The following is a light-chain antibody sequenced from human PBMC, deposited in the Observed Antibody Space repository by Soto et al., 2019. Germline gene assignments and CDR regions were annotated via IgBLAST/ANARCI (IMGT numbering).Light chain of an antibody. CDR2: EVS. CDR1: SSDVGDNY. CDR3: SAYAGSNTFV. V-gene: IGLV2-8*01. Sequence: QSALTQPPSASGSPGQSVTISCTGTSSDVGDNYVSWYQQHLSKAPKLIIYEVSQRPSGVPDRFSGSKSGNTASLTVSGLQTEDEADYYCSAYAGSNTFVFGSGTKVTVL. J-gene: IGLJ1*01.